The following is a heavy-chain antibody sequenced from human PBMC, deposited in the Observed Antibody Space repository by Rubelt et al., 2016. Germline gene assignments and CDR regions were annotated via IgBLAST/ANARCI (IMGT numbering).Heavy chain of an antibody. Sequence: QVQLQESGPGLVKPSQTLSLTCTVSGGSISSGGYYWSWTRQHPGKGLEWIGDIYYSGSTYYNPSLKIRVTISADTSKNQISLKLRSVTAADTAVYYCARAQLWSLMDVWGQGTTVTVSS. CDR2: IYYSGST. V-gene: IGHV4-31*03. J-gene: IGHJ6*02. CDR3: ARAQLWSLMDV. CDR1: GGSISSGGYY. D-gene: IGHD5-18*01.